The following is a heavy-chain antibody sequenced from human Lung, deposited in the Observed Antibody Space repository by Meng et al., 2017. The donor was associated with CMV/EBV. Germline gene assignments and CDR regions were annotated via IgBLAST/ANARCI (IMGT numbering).Heavy chain of an antibody. CDR2: ILNDRGDE. V-gene: IGHV3-30*04. D-gene: IGHD5-18*01. Sequence: GQLVESGGGVVQPGRSLRLSCAASGFTFRNYAMNWVRQAPGKGLEWVSFILNDRGDEQYTDSVKGRFTISRDNSKNMLLLQMNRLRAEDTAIYFCAKGSGVGGYRHFAVRGHGTLVTVSS. CDR1: GFTFRNYA. J-gene: IGHJ4*01. CDR3: AKGSGVGGYRHFAV.